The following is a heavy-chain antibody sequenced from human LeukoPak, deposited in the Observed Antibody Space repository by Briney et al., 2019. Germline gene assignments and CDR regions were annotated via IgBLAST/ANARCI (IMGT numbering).Heavy chain of an antibody. CDR3: ARDPPSFQY. V-gene: IGHV3-21*01. Sequence: GGSLRLSCAASGFTFSNYNMNWVRQAPGKGLEWVSTISSSRSSYIYYADSVKGRFTISGDNAKNSLYLQMNSLRAEDTAVYYCARDPPSFQYWGQGTLVTVSA. CDR1: GFTFSNYN. J-gene: IGHJ1*01. CDR2: ISSSRSSYI.